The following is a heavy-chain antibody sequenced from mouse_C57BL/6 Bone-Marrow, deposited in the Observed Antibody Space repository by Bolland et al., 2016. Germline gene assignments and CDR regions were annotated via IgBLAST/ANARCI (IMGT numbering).Heavy chain of an antibody. Sequence: YNEKFKDKATLTADKSSSTVYMELSRLTSEDSAVYFCARHGYPGFDYWGQGTLV. CDR3: ARHGYPGFDY. V-gene: IGHV1-62-2*01. J-gene: IGHJ3*01. D-gene: IGHD1-1*01.